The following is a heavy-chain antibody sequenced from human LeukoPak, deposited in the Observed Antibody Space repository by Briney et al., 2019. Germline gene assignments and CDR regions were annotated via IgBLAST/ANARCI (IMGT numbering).Heavy chain of an antibody. V-gene: IGHV3-30*18. CDR3: AKVGATPGSFDY. CDR2: ISYDGSNK. J-gene: IGHJ4*02. Sequence: QSGGSPRLSCAASGFTFSSYGMHWVRQAPGRGLEWVAVISYDGSNKYCADSVKGRFTISRDNSKNTLYLQMNSLRAEDTAVYYCAKVGATPGSFDYWGQGTLVTVSS. CDR1: GFTFSSYG. D-gene: IGHD1-26*01.